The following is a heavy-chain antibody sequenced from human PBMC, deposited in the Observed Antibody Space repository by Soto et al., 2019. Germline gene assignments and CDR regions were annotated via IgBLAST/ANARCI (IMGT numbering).Heavy chain of an antibody. Sequence: AAVKVSCKASGYTFNGYNIHWVRQAPGQGLEWMGWINPNSGGTKYARKFQGRVTMTRDTSISTSYMELSRLTSDDTAVYYCARGRQYAAVRVAALAEATFWGQATLVTVSS. J-gene: IGHJ4*02. V-gene: IGHV1-2*02. CDR3: ARGRQYAAVRVAALAEATF. CDR1: GYTFNGYN. D-gene: IGHD2-15*01. CDR2: INPNSGGT.